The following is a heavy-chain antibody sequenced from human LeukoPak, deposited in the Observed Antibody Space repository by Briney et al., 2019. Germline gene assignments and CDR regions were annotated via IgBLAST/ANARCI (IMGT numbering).Heavy chain of an antibody. CDR2: IYYSGST. J-gene: IGHJ4*02. V-gene: IGHV4-39*01. CDR3: ATSRAGDPPGGY. CDR1: GGSISSSSYY. D-gene: IGHD4-17*01. Sequence: SETLSLTCTVSGGSISSSSYYWGWIRQPPGKGLEWIGSIYYSGSTYYNPSLKSRVTISVDTSKNQFSLKLSSVTAADTAVYYCATSRAGDPPGGYWGQGTLVTVSS.